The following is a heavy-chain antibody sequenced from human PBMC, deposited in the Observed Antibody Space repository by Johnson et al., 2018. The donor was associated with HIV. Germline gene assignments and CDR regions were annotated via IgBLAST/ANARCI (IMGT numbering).Heavy chain of an antibody. CDR2: ISYDGSNK. CDR1: GFTFSSYA. D-gene: IGHD1-26*01. Sequence: QEQLVESGGGVVQPWRSLRLSCAASGFTFSSYAMHWVRQAPGKGLEWVAVISYDGSNKYYADSVKGRFTISRDNSKNTLYLQMNSLRAEDTAVYYCAREFGPWWEPNAAFDIWGQGTMVTVSS. CDR3: AREFGPWWEPNAAFDI. J-gene: IGHJ3*02. V-gene: IGHV3-30*04.